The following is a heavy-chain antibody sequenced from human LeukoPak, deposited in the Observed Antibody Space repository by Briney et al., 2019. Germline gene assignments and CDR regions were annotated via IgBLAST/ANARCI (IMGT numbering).Heavy chain of an antibody. CDR1: GGSISSGDYY. CDR3: ASRGYSYGNFDY. Sequence: SETLSLTCTVSGGSISSGDYYWNWIRQPPGKGLEWIGYIYYSGSTYYNPSLKSRITISVDTSKNQFSLKLSSVTAADTAVYYCASRGYSYGNFDYWGPGTLVTVSS. V-gene: IGHV4-30-4*01. J-gene: IGHJ4*02. CDR2: IYYSGST. D-gene: IGHD5-18*01.